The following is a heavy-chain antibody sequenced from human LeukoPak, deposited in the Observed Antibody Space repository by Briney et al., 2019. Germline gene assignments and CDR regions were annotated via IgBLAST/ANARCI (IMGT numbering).Heavy chain of an antibody. D-gene: IGHD3-16*01. CDR1: GFTFSSYA. V-gene: IGHV3-33*06. Sequence: GGSLRLSCGASGFTFSSYAMHWVRQAPGRGLEWVAVISYDGTTKYYADSVKGRFTISRDNSKNTLSLQMNSLRAEDTALYYCAKRGRTWDLVYWGQGTLVTVSS. J-gene: IGHJ4*02. CDR3: AKRGRTWDLVY. CDR2: ISYDGTTK.